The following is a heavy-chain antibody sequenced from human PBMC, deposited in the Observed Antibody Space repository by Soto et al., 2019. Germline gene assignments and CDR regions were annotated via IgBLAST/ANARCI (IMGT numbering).Heavy chain of an antibody. J-gene: IGHJ2*01. V-gene: IGHV4-59*01. CDR2: IYYSGST. CDR3: ARAKAVACSGGFYWYFAL. Sequence: QVQLQESGPGLVKPSETLSLTCTVSGGSISSYYWSWIRQPPGKGLEWIGYIYYSGSTNYNPSLKSRVTISVATSKHQFSIERSSVTAADTAVYYCARAKAVACSGGFYWYFALWGRGTLVTVSS. D-gene: IGHD2-8*02. CDR1: GGSISSYY.